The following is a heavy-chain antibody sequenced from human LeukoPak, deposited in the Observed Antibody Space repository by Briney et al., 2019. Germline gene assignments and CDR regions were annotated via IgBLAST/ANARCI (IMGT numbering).Heavy chain of an antibody. CDR1: GGSISSYY. Sequence: PSETLSLTCTVSGGSISSYYWSWIRQPAGKGLEWIGRVYTGGSTNYNPSLKSRVTMSVDTSKNQFSLKLSSVTAADTAVYYCARDFIPLEYGDHHAFDIWGQGTMVTVSS. CDR2: VYTGGST. CDR3: ARDFIPLEYGDHHAFDI. V-gene: IGHV4-4*07. J-gene: IGHJ3*02. D-gene: IGHD4-17*01.